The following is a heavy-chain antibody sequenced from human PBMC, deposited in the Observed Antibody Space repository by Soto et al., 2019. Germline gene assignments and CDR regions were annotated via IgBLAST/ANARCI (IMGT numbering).Heavy chain of an antibody. V-gene: IGHV1-69*12. D-gene: IGHD3-22*01. J-gene: IGHJ5*02. Sequence: QVQLVQSGAEVKKPGSSVKVSCKTSGGTFGSYAISWVRQAPGQGLEWMGGIIPIFSTPNYAQKFQGRVTITADESTSTAYMELSSLRSEDTAVYYCARPIQYYFDTSAQSASFDPCGQGTLVTVSS. CDR1: GGTFGSYA. CDR3: ARPIQYYFDTSAQSASFDP. CDR2: IIPIFSTP.